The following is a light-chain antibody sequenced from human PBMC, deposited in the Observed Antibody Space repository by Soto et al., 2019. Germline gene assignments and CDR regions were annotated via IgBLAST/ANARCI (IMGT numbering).Light chain of an antibody. CDR2: AAS. V-gene: IGKV3-20*01. CDR1: QSVSNSF. J-gene: IGKJ1*01. CDR3: QHYGHSLWA. Sequence: EVVLSQSPGTLSLSPGERASLSCRASQSVSNSFLAWYQQKAGQSPRLLIYAASARAIGIPDRFSGSGSGTDFTLTISRLEPEDFAVYYCQHYGHSLWAFGQGTKVDIK.